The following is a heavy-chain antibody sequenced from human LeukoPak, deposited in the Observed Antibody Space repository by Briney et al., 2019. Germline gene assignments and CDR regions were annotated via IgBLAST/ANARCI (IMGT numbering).Heavy chain of an antibody. CDR2: IGSSGDIT. CDR1: GFTFSSYA. D-gene: IGHD3-10*02. Sequence: GGSLSLSCAASGFTFSSYAMSWVRQAPGMGLEWVSSIGSSGDITYYADSVKGRFTISRDNSKNTLYLQMNSLRAEDTAVYYCAELGITMIGGVWGKGTTVTISS. J-gene: IGHJ6*04. CDR3: AELGITMIGGV. V-gene: IGHV3-23*01.